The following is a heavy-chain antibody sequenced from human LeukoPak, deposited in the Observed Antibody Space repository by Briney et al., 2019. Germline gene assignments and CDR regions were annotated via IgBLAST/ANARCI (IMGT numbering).Heavy chain of an antibody. J-gene: IGHJ2*01. CDR1: GFTFTSYA. CDR2: ISSGGENT. V-gene: IGHV3-23*01. CDR3: AKRDWYFDL. Sequence: PGGSLRLSCAASGFTFTSYALTWVRQAPGQGLEWVSIISSGGENTYYADSVRGRFTISRDNSKKILSLQMTSLKAEDTAVYYCAKRDWYFDLWGRGALVTVSS.